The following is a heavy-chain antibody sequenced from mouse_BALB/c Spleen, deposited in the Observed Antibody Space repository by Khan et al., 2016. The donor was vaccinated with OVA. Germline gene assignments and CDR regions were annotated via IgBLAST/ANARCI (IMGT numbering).Heavy chain of an antibody. J-gene: IGHJ2*01. CDR2: INPSSGYT. CDR3: ARDRIDY. CDR1: GYTFSTYW. V-gene: IGHV1-7*01. Sequence: QVQLQQSGAELAKPGASVKMSCKASGYTFSTYWLHWVKQRPGQGLEWIGYINPSSGYTYYNPRFNDKATLTADKSSSTAYMQLSSLTSEDSAVYYCARDRIDYGGQGTTLTVSS.